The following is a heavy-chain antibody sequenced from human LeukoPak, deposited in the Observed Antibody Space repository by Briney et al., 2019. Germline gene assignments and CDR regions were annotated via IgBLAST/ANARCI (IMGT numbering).Heavy chain of an antibody. D-gene: IGHD1-26*01. CDR2: FYHNRGA. CDR3: ARHQYSGTSYFDY. Sequence: SETLSLTCTVSGGSISGYYWSWSRQPPGKGVEWIGNFYHNRGAWYKSSLKSRVTTSVDTSKNEFSLRLSSVTAADTAVYYCARHQYSGTSYFDYWGQGTLVTVS. CDR1: GGSISGYY. V-gene: IGHV4-59*08. J-gene: IGHJ4*02.